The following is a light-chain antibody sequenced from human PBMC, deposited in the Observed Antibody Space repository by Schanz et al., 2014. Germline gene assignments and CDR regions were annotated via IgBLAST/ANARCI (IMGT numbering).Light chain of an antibody. J-gene: IGKJ2*01. Sequence: DIQMTQSPSTLSASVGDRVTLTCRASQSITSRLAWYQQKPGNAPKLLIYKTSSLESGVPSRFSGSGSGTQFTLTISSLQPDDFATYYCQQYVSSSNTFGQGTKLEIK. CDR2: KTS. CDR1: QSITSR. CDR3: QQYVSSSNT. V-gene: IGKV1-5*03.